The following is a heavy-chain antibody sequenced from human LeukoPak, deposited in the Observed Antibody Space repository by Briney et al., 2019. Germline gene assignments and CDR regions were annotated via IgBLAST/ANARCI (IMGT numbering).Heavy chain of an antibody. V-gene: IGHV4-39*07. J-gene: IGHJ5*02. D-gene: IGHD2-21*02. CDR2: IYYSGST. CDR3: ARDQEVVTAANWFDP. Sequence: SETLSLTCTVSGGPISSSSYYWGWIRQPPGKGLEWIGSIYYSGSTYYNPSLKSRVTISVDTSKNQFSLKLSSVTAADTAVYYCARDQEVVTAANWFDPWGQGTLVTVSS. CDR1: GGPISSSSYY.